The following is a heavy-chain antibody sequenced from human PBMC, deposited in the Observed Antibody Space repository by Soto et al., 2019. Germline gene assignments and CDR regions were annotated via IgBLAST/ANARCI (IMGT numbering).Heavy chain of an antibody. Sequence: QMQLVQSGAEVKKPGSSVKVSCKASGGTFSSYAISWVRQAPGQGLEWMGGIIPIFGTANYAQKFQGRVTITADESTSTAYMELSSLRSEDTAVYYCARTITDYDSSGYYTYYGMDVWGQGTTVTVSS. CDR3: ARTITDYDSSGYYTYYGMDV. J-gene: IGHJ6*02. CDR2: IIPIFGTA. CDR1: GGTFSSYA. V-gene: IGHV1-69*01. D-gene: IGHD3-22*01.